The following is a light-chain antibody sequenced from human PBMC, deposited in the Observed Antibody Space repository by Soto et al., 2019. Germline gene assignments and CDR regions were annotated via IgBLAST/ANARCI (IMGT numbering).Light chain of an antibody. CDR3: QQRSNWPSIT. Sequence: EIVMTQSPGTLSVSPGERATLSCRASQSVSSSLAWYQQKPGQAPRLLIYDASNRATGIPARFSGSGSGTDFTLTISSLEPEDFAVYYCQQRSNWPSITFGQGTRLEIK. CDR2: DAS. CDR1: QSVSSS. V-gene: IGKV3-11*01. J-gene: IGKJ5*01.